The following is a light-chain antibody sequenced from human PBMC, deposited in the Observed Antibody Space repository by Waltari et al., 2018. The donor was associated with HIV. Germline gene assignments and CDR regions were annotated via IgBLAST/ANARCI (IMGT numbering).Light chain of an antibody. CDR2: GAS. V-gene: IGKV3-20*01. J-gene: IGKJ2*01. Sequence: EIVLTQSPGTLSLSPGERVTLSCRASQRVSRPYLAWYQQKPGQAPRLLIHGASTRATGVPDRFSGSGSGTDFTLTISRLEPEDFAVYYCQQYENSPEYTFGQGTKLEIK. CDR1: QRVSRPY. CDR3: QQYENSPEYT.